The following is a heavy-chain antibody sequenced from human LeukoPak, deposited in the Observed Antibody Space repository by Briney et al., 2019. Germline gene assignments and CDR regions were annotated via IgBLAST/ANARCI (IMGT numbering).Heavy chain of an antibody. V-gene: IGHV1-46*01. J-gene: IGHJ4*02. CDR3: ARAYCYDTNGYYPGGDY. Sequence: ASVKVSCRASGYTFTNYFMYWVRQAPGQGLEWMGIINPSGGSTTYAQKFQGRVTMTRDTSTSTVYMQLSSLRSEDTAVYYCARAYCYDTNGYYPGGDYWGQGTPVTVSS. CDR1: GYTFTNYF. D-gene: IGHD3-22*01. CDR2: INPSGGST.